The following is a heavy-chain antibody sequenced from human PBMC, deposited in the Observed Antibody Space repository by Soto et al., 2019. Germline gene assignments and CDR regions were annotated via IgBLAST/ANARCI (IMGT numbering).Heavy chain of an antibody. V-gene: IGHV4-34*01. J-gene: IGHJ5*02. CDR3: ARGGYRIAARRWFDP. D-gene: IGHD6-6*01. CDR2: INHSGST. Sequence: SETLSLTCAVYGGSFSGYYWSWIRQPPGKGLEWIGEINHSGSTNYNPSLKSRVTISVDTSKNQFSLKLSSVTAADTAVYYCARGGYRIAARRWFDPWGQGTLVTVSS. CDR1: GGSFSGYY.